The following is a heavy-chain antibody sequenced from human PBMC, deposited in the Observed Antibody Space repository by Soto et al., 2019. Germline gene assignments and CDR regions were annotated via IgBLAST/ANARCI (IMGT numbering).Heavy chain of an antibody. CDR3: ARDLGNQIFYYHYGMDV. V-gene: IGHV3-33*01. D-gene: IGHD2-2*01. CDR2: IWYDGSNK. J-gene: IGHJ6*01. Sequence: SLRLSCAASWFTFSSYGMHWVPQAPGNGLEWVAVIWYDGSNKYYADSVKGRFTISRDNSKNTLYLQMKSLRAEDTAVYYCARDLGNQIFYYHYGMDVWGQGTTVTVSS. CDR1: WFTFSSYG.